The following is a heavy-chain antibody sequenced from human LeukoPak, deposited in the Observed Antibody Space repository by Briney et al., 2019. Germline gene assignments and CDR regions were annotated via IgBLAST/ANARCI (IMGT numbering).Heavy chain of an antibody. CDR1: GGSISSSSYY. D-gene: IGHD2-15*01. V-gene: IGHV4-39*01. CDR3: AGHMTGSLNWFDP. CDR2: IYYSGST. J-gene: IGHJ5*02. Sequence: PSETLSLTCTVSGGSISSSSYYWGWIRQPPGKGLEWIGSIYYSGSTYYNPSLKSRVTISVDTSKNQFSLKLGSVTAADTAVYYCAGHMTGSLNWFDPWGQGTLVTVSS.